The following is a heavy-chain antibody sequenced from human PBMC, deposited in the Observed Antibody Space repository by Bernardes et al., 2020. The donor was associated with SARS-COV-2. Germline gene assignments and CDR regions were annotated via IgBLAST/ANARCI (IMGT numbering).Heavy chain of an antibody. Sequence: ASVKVSCKASGYTFTGYYMHWVRQAPGQGLEWMGWINPNSGGTNYAQKFQGRVTMTRDTSISTDYMELSRLRSDDTAVYYCAIPPTNYDRYGMDVWGQGTTVTVSS. CDR3: AIPPTNYDRYGMDV. J-gene: IGHJ6*02. D-gene: IGHD3-22*01. CDR1: GYTFTGYY. V-gene: IGHV1-2*02. CDR2: INPNSGGT.